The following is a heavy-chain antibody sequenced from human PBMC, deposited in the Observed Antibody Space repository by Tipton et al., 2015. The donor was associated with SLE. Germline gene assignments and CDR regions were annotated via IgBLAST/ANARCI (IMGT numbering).Heavy chain of an antibody. J-gene: IGHJ4*02. Sequence: SLRLSCTASGFTFGDYSMSWVRQAPGKGREWVGFIRTKAYGGTTEYATSVNGRFTISRDDSKNIVYLQMNSLKLEDTAVYYCAKGRTITWYVDFWGQGTLVTVSS. D-gene: IGHD3-10*01. CDR1: GFTFGDYS. CDR2: IRTKAYGGTT. V-gene: IGHV3-49*04. CDR3: AKGRTITWYVDF.